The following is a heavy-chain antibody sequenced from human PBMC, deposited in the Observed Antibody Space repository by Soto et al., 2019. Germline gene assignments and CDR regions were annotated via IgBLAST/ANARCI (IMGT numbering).Heavy chain of an antibody. CDR2: INQDGSEK. J-gene: IGHJ1*01. CDR3: ARSSGYHDTYPTNQYFHH. CDR1: GFTFSTYW. Sequence: EVQLVESGGGLVQPGGSLRLSCAASGFTFSTYWMSWVRQAPGKGLEWVANINQDGSEKYYVDSVKGRFTISRDNARKSLYLQVNSPRADDTAMFYCARSSGYHDTYPTNQYFHHWGHGTLVTVSS. D-gene: IGHD3-22*01. V-gene: IGHV3-7*01.